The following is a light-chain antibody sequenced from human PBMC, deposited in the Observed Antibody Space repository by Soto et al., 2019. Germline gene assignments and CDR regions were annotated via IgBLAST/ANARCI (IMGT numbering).Light chain of an antibody. Sequence: PCTLSLSPGERATLSCRAIQSISSNSLAWYQQKPGQAPRLFIYGASSRATGIPDRFIGSGSGTHFTLTISRLEPEDFALYYCQQYGSASRIRFGEGTRLEI. V-gene: IGKV3-20*01. J-gene: IGKJ5*01. CDR2: GAS. CDR1: QSISSNS. CDR3: QQYGSASRIR.